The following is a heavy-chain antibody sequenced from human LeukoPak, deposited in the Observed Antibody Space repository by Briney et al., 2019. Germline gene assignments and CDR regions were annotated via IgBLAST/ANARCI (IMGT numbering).Heavy chain of an antibody. CDR3: AKTRGGSFDY. CDR1: GFTFDDYA. V-gene: IGHV3-9*01. Sequence: GGSLRLSCAASGFTFDDYAMHWVRQAPGKGLEWVSGISWNSGSIGYADSVKGRFTISRDNAKNSLYPQMNSLRAEDTALYYCAKTRGGSFDYWGQGTLVTVSS. J-gene: IGHJ4*02. D-gene: IGHD1-26*01. CDR2: ISWNSGSI.